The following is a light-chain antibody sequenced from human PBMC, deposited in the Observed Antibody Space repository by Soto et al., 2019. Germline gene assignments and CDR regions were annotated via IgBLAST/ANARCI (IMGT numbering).Light chain of an antibody. V-gene: IGKV1-5*01. J-gene: IGKJ1*01. CDR3: LQYFTYPWT. CDR2: DAS. CDR1: QSISSW. Sequence: DIQMTQSPSTLSASVGDRVTITCRASQSISSWLAWYQQKPGKAPTLLIYDASILKSGVPSTFNGNGSGTDFALTVSSLHPDDFATYYCLQYFTYPWTFGQGTRVDIK.